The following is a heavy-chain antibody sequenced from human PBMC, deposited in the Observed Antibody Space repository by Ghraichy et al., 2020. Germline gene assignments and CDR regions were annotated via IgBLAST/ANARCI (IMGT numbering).Heavy chain of an antibody. J-gene: IGHJ4*02. Sequence: GGSLRLSCAASGFTFSSYAMSWVRQAPGKGLEWVSAISGSGGSTYYADSVKGRFTISRDNSKNTLYLQMNSLRAEDTAVYYCAKEHDYGDYAPSPLDYWGQGTLVTVSS. D-gene: IGHD4-17*01. CDR2: ISGSGGST. CDR1: GFTFSSYA. V-gene: IGHV3-23*01. CDR3: AKEHDYGDYAPSPLDY.